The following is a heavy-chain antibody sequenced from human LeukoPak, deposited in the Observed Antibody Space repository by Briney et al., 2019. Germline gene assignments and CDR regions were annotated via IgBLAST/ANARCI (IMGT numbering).Heavy chain of an antibody. V-gene: IGHV4-4*07. CDR1: YGSINDYY. D-gene: IGHD3-9*01. J-gene: IGHJ3*02. CDR3: ARQDTSTGYDAFDI. CDR2: IYSSGST. Sequence: SSETLSLTCTVSYGSINDYYWSWIRQPAGKGLEWVGRIYSSGSTNYNPSLKSRVTMSVDTSKNQFSLKLSSLTAADTAVYFCARQDTSTGYDAFDIWGQGTMVTVSS.